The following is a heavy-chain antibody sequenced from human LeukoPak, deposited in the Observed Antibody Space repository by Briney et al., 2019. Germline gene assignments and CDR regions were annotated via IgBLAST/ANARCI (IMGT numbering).Heavy chain of an antibody. Sequence: ASVKVSCKTSGYTFTGYYMHWVRQAPGQGLEWMGWINPNSGGTTYAQNFQGRVTTTRDTSISTAYMELSRLRSDDTAVYYCARDPRSRRGDFDYWGQGTLVTVSS. J-gene: IGHJ4*02. CDR3: ARDPRSRRGDFDY. CDR1: GYTFTGYY. D-gene: IGHD3-10*01. V-gene: IGHV1-2*02. CDR2: INPNSGGT.